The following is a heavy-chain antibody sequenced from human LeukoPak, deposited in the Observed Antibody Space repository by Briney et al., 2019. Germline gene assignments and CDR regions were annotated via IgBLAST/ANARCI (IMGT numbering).Heavy chain of an antibody. Sequence: GGSLRLSCAASGFTFSDYYMSWIRQAPGKGLEWVSYISSSGSTIYYADSVKGRFTISRDNAKNSLYLQMNSLRAEDTAVYYCARARITGTTNWFDPWGQGTLVTVSS. CDR3: ARARITGTTNWFDP. V-gene: IGHV3-11*04. D-gene: IGHD1-20*01. J-gene: IGHJ5*02. CDR1: GFTFSDYY. CDR2: ISSSGSTI.